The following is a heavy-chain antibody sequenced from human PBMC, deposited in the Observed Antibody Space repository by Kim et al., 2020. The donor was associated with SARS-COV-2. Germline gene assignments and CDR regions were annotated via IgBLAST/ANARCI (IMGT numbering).Heavy chain of an antibody. V-gene: IGHV3-23*01. CDR1: GFIFSNDA. Sequence: GGSLRLSCVGSGFIFSNDAMTGVRKAPGKGLEWVAGISASSGSTSFADSVLGRFTISRDNSKNTVYLQMSSLRAEDAAVYFCVKLVDYTFGASDSWGQGT. D-gene: IGHD4-4*01. J-gene: IGHJ4*02. CDR2: ISASSGST. CDR3: VKLVDYTFGASDS.